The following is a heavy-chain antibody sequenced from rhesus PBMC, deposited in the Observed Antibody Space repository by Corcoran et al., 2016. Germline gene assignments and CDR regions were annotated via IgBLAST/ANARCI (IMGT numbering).Heavy chain of an antibody. V-gene: IGHV4-143*01. CDR3: ARQGYTNHLGGLDS. CDR2: VYGNIAST. D-gene: IGHD1-38*01. J-gene: IGHJ6*01. CDR1: GGSISGYYN. Sequence: QVQLQESGPGLVKPSETLSLTCTVSGGSISGYYNWNWIRQPPGKGLEWIGGVYGNIASTNYNPSLQSRVTISKDTSNNQFSLRLTSVTAADTAVYYCARQGYTNHLGGLDSWGQGVVATVSS.